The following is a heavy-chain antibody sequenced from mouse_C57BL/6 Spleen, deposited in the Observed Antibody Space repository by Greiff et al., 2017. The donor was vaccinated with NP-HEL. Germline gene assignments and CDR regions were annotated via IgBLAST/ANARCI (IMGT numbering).Heavy chain of an antibody. Sequence: EVQLQQSGPELVKPGASVKISCKASGYSFTGYYMNWVKQSPEKSLEWIGEINPSTGGTTYNQKFKAKATVTVDKSSSTAYMQLKSLTSEDSAVYYCAREPYWGQGTTLTVSS. V-gene: IGHV1-42*01. CDR1: GYSFTGYY. J-gene: IGHJ2*01. CDR3: AREPY. CDR2: INPSTGGT.